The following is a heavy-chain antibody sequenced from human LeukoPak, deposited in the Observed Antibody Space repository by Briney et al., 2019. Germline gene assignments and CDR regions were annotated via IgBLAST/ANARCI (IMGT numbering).Heavy chain of an antibody. CDR1: GGSISSYY. D-gene: IGHD3-22*01. V-gene: IGHV4-59*01. CDR2: IYYSGST. Sequence: SETLSLTCTVSGGSISSYYWSWIRQPPGKGLEWIGYIYYSGSTNYNPSLKSRVTISVDTSKNQFSLKLSSVTAADTAVYYCARMYYYDSSGYSHAFDIWGQGTMVTVSS. CDR3: ARMYYYDSSGYSHAFDI. J-gene: IGHJ3*02.